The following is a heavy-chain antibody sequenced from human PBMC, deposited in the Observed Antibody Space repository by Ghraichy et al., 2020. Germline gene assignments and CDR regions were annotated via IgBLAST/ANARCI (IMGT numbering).Heavy chain of an antibody. CDR1: DGSFSGYY. J-gene: IGHJ5*02. CDR3: TRAPRRMRDYDSSGKINWFDP. D-gene: IGHD3-22*01. V-gene: IGHV4-34*01. CDR2: INHSGGS. Sequence: SETLSLTCAVYDGSFSGYYWSWIRQPPGKGLEWIGEINHSGGSNYNPTLKSRGTISVDTSKNRFSLELRSVTAADTAVYYCTRAPRRMRDYDSSGKINWFDPWGQGTLVTVSS.